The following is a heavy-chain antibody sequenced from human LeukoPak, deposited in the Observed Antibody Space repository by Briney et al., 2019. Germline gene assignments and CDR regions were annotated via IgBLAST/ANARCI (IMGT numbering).Heavy chain of an antibody. CDR1: GYTFTSYA. CDR2: INTNTGNP. Sequence: ASVKVSCKASGYTFTSYAMNWVRQAPGQGLEWMGWINTNTGNPTYAQGFTGRFVFSLDTSVSTAYLQISSLKAEDTAVYYCARDDGFRYLGPYYYYYYYMDVWGKGTTVTVSS. CDR3: ARDDGFRYLGPYYYYYYYMDV. D-gene: IGHD1-14*01. J-gene: IGHJ6*03. V-gene: IGHV7-4-1*02.